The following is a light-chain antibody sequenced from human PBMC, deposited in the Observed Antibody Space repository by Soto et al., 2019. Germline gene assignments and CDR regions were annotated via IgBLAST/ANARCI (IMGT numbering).Light chain of an antibody. CDR3: QQRSNWPPT. V-gene: IGKV3-11*01. CDR1: QSVSRY. CDR2: DAS. Sequence: TQSPATLSLSAGERATLSCRASQSVSRYLAWYQQKPGQAPRLLIYDASNRATGIPARFSGSGSGTDFTLTISSLEPEDFAVYYCQQRSNWPPTFGQGTKVDIK. J-gene: IGKJ1*01.